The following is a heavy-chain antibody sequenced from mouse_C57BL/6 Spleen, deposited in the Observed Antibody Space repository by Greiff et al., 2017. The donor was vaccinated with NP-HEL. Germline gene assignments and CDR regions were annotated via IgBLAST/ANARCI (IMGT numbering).Heavy chain of an antibody. CDR2: IYPGSGST. V-gene: IGHV1-55*01. D-gene: IGHD2-5*01. J-gene: IGHJ3*01. Sequence: QVQLQQPGAELVKPGASVKMSCKASGYTFTSYWITWVKQRPGQGLEWIGDIYPGSGSTNYNEKFKSKATLTVDTSSSTAYMQLSSLTSEDSAVYYCARWEAYYSDYVFAYWGQGTLVTVSA. CDR1: GYTFTSYW. CDR3: ARWEAYYSDYVFAY.